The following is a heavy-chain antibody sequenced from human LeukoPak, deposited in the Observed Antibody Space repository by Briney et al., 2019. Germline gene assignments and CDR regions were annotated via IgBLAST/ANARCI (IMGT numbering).Heavy chain of an antibody. V-gene: IGHV4-34*01. CDR2: INHLGNT. Sequence: PSETLSLTCGVYGGSFRNYFWTWIRQPPGKGLEWIGEINHLGNTNYNPSLKGRVTISVDTSKNQFSLKLSSVTAADTAVYYCARVGDWNYNTDAFDIWGQGTMVTVSS. J-gene: IGHJ3*02. D-gene: IGHD1-7*01. CDR1: GGSFRNYF. CDR3: ARVGDWNYNTDAFDI.